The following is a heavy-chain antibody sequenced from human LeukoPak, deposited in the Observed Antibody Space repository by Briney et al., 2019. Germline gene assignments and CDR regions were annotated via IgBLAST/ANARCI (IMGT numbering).Heavy chain of an antibody. CDR1: GFIFSKYA. CDR2: ISSSGSTI. D-gene: IGHD5-24*01. CDR3: ASLRDGYNYFVDY. V-gene: IGHV3-11*01. J-gene: IGHJ4*02. Sequence: GGSLRLSCAASGFIFSKYAMSWVRQAPGKGLEWVSSISSSGSTIYYADSVKGRFTISRDNAKNSLYLQMNSLRAEDTAVYYCASLRDGYNYFVDYWGQGTLVTVSS.